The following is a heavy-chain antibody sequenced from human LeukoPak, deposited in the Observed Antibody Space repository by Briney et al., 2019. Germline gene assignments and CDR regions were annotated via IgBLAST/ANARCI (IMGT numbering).Heavy chain of an antibody. CDR1: GGSFSGYY. Sequence: SETLSLTCAVYGGSFSGYYWSWIRQPPGKGLEWIGEINHSGSTNYNPSLKSRVTISVDTSKNQFTLKLSSVTAADTAVYYCARGDYSSGRYGYFDYWGQGTLVTVSS. D-gene: IGHD6-19*01. V-gene: IGHV4-34*01. CDR2: INHSGST. J-gene: IGHJ4*02. CDR3: ARGDYSSGRYGYFDY.